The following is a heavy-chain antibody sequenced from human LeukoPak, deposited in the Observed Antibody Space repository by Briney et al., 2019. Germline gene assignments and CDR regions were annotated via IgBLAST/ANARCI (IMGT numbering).Heavy chain of an antibody. D-gene: IGHD3-22*01. CDR2: ISAYNGNT. V-gene: IGHV1-18*04. Sequence: ASVKVSCKASGYTFTSYGISWVRQAPGQGLEWMGWISAYNGNTNYAQKLQGRVTMTTDTSTSTAYMELRSLRSDDTAVYYCARADTSGYYPNYFDYWGQGTLVTVSS. CDR1: GYTFTSYG. CDR3: ARADTSGYYPNYFDY. J-gene: IGHJ4*02.